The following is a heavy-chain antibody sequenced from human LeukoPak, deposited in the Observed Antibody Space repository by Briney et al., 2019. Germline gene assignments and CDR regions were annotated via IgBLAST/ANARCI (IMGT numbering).Heavy chain of an antibody. CDR3: AITATSERGAFDY. Sequence: GGSLRLSCAASGFTFSSYSMNWVRQAPGKGLEWVSSISSSSSCIYYADSVKGRFTISRDNAKNSLYLQMNSLRAEDTAVYYCAITATSERGAFDYWGQGTLVTVSS. V-gene: IGHV3-21*01. D-gene: IGHD5-24*01. J-gene: IGHJ4*02. CDR1: GFTFSSYS. CDR2: ISSSSSCI.